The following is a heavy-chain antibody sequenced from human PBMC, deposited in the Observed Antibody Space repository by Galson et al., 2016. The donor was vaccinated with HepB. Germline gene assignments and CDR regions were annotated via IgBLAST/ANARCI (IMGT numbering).Heavy chain of an antibody. CDR1: GFTFNTYG. CDR2: ISHDGSNT. D-gene: IGHD6-19*01. CDR3: AKDVAPPAIAVPGTWGNWFDP. Sequence: SLRLSCAASGFTFNTYGMHWVRQAPGKGLDWVAVISHDGSNTYYADSVKGLFTISRDNSKYTLYLQMNSLRAEDTAVYYCAKDVAPPAIAVPGTWGNWFDPWGQGTLVTVSS. J-gene: IGHJ5*02. V-gene: IGHV3-30*18.